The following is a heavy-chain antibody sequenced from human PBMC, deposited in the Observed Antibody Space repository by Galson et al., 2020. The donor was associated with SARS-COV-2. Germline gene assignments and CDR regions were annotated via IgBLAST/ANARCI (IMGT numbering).Heavy chain of an antibody. Sequence: SETLSLTCTVSGGSISSGGYYWNWIRQHPGKGLEWVGYIYYSGSTYYTFYNPSLKSRVTLSMDTSENQFSLDLSSVTAADTALYYCVRDVVRGFNPREAFLDSWGQGTLVTVSS. V-gene: IGHV4-31*03. CDR3: VRDVVRGFNPREAFLDS. D-gene: IGHD3-10*01. CDR1: GGSISSGGYY. J-gene: IGHJ4*02. CDR2: IYYSGST.